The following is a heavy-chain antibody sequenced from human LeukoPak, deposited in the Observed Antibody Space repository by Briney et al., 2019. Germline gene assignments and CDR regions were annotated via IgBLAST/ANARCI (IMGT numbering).Heavy chain of an antibody. Sequence: PGGSLRLSCAASGFTFSNYGMGWVRQAPGKGLECVSAIVGNGGTTYHLDSLKGRFTISRDNSKNILYLQMDSLRTDDTAVYYCARLNGPAINTFGGVTWFDPWGQGTLVTVSS. CDR2: IVGNGGTT. J-gene: IGHJ5*02. D-gene: IGHD3-16*01. V-gene: IGHV3-23*01. CDR3: ARLNGPAINTFGGVTWFDP. CDR1: GFTFSNYG.